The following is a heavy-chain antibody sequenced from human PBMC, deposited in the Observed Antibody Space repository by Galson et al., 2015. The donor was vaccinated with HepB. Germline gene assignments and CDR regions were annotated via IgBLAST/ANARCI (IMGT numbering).Heavy chain of an antibody. Sequence: SLRLSCAASGFTFASSGMSWVRQAPGKGLEWVSLISAGGGETRYADSVKGRFTVSRDNSKNTLSLQMSSLRTEDTAIYFCAKHKGMELANYCMNVWGTGTTVTVS. CDR2: ISAGGGET. J-gene: IGHJ6*03. D-gene: IGHD1-7*01. CDR3: AKHKGMELANYCMNV. CDR1: GFTFASSG. V-gene: IGHV3-23*01.